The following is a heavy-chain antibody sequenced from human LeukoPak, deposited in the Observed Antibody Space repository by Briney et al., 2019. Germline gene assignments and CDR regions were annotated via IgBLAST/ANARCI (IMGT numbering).Heavy chain of an antibody. J-gene: IGHJ4*02. CDR3: ARDHYDSSGYFGVIPNYFDY. CDR2: IKQDGSEK. Sequence: GGSLRLSCVASGFTFSSYWMSWVRQAPGKGLEWVANIKQDGSEKYYVDSVKGRFTISRDNAKNSLYLQMNSLRAEDTAVYYCARDHYDSSGYFGVIPNYFDYWGQGTLVTVSS. D-gene: IGHD3-22*01. CDR1: GFTFSSYW. V-gene: IGHV3-7*01.